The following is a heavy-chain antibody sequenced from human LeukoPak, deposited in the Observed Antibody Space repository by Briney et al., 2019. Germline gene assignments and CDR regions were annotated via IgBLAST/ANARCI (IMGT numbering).Heavy chain of an antibody. D-gene: IGHD1-26*01. CDR3: ATYSGSSSMDF. V-gene: IGHV3-7*01. J-gene: IGHJ4*02. Sequence: GGSLRLSCEASGFTFSNYWMSWVRRAPGKGLEWVANIKEDGSAKYYVDSVKGRFTISGDNAKSSLYLQMNSLRAEDTSVYYCATYSGSSSMDFWGQGTLVTVSS. CDR1: GFTFSNYW. CDR2: IKEDGSAK.